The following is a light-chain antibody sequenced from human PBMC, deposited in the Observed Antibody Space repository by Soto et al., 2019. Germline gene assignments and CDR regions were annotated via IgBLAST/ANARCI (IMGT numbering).Light chain of an antibody. Sequence: DIQMTQSPSTVSASVGDRVTITCRASQIISSWLAWYQQKPGKAPKLLIYKASSLESGVPSRFSGSGSGTEFTLTISSLQPDDFATYYCQQYNSYSRTFGQGAKVDIK. J-gene: IGKJ1*01. CDR3: QQYNSYSRT. CDR2: KAS. CDR1: QIISSW. V-gene: IGKV1-5*03.